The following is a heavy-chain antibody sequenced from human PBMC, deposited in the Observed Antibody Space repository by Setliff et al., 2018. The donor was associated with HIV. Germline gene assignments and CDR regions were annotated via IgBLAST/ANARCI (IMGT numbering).Heavy chain of an antibody. CDR1: GGSFSRYA. CDR3: ARSTDSSSFDY. D-gene: IGHD6-13*01. Sequence: SVKVSCKASGGSFSRYAIAWVRQAPGQGLEWMGGIIPIVGIPNYAQKFQGRVSITADKSAITAYMELSSLRSEDTAVYYCARSTDSSSFDYWGQGTLVTAPQ. J-gene: IGHJ4*02. CDR2: IIPIVGIP. V-gene: IGHV1-69*10.